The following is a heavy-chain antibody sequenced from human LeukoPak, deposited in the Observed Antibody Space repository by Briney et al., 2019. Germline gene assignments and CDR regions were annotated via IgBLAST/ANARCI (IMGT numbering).Heavy chain of an antibody. Sequence: GASVKVSCKASGFTSINFAVQWVRQARGQRLEWIGWIIVGSGATKCAQDFQERVTITRDLSTSTLYMELRSLTSEDTAVYYCAADLSNPRMGASYLDSWGQGTLVTVSS. V-gene: IGHV1-58*01. CDR2: IIVGSGAT. J-gene: IGHJ4*02. CDR3: AADLSNPRMGASYLDS. CDR1: GFTSINFA. D-gene: IGHD3-16*01.